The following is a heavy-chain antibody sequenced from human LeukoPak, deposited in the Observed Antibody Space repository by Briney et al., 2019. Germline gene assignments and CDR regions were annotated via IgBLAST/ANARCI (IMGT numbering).Heavy chain of an antibody. D-gene: IGHD5-18*01. CDR2: INPNSGGT. V-gene: IGHV1-2*06. CDR1: GYTFTGYY. Sequence: ASVKISCKASGYTFTGYYMHWVRQAPGQGLEWMGRINPNSGGTNYAQKFQGRVTMTRDTSISTAYMELSRLRSDDTAVYYCAREYGYSYRFFDYWGQGTLVTVSS. CDR3: AREYGYSYRFFDY. J-gene: IGHJ4*02.